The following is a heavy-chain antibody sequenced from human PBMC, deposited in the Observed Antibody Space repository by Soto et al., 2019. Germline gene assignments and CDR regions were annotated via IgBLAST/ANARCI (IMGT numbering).Heavy chain of an antibody. V-gene: IGHV1-8*01. D-gene: IGHD3-9*01. CDR3: DSRVWIGSQLWLSFDY. J-gene: IGHJ4*02. Sequence: QVQLVQSGAEVKWPGASVEVSCKASGYTVASYDINWVRQATGQGLEWMGWVNPNRGNTDYAQTFQGRVTITTGFSTGTVWMAPTSLTSEDTAVYYRDSRVWIGSQLWLSFDYWGQGTGVSDS. CDR2: VNPNRGNT. CDR1: GYTVASYD.